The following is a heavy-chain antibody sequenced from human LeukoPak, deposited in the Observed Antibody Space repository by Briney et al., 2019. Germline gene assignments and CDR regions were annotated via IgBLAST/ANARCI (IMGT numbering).Heavy chain of an antibody. CDR2: IWYDGSKK. V-gene: IGHV3-33*01. CDR1: GFTFSTYG. CDR3: ARDYGYTPDY. Sequence: GGSLRLYCAASGFTFSTYGMHWVRQAPGKGLEWVAVIWYDGSKKHYVDSVKGRFTISRDDSKNTVYLQMNSLRAEDTAVYYCARDYGYTPDYWGQGTLVTVSS. D-gene: IGHD6-13*01. J-gene: IGHJ4*02.